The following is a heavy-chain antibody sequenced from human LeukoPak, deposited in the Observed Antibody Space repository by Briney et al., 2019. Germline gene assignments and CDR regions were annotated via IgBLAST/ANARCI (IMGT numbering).Heavy chain of an antibody. CDR1: GGSFSDYH. J-gene: IGHJ6*03. Sequence: SETLSLTCAVYGGSFSDYHWNWIRQPPGKGLEWIGEINHSGTSTNYNPSLKSRVTISVDTSKNQFSLKLTSVSAADAAVYYCARRGNWANYHHYYYMDVWGKGTTVTISS. V-gene: IGHV4-34*01. CDR3: ARRGNWANYHHYYYMDV. CDR2: INHSGTST. D-gene: IGHD7-27*01.